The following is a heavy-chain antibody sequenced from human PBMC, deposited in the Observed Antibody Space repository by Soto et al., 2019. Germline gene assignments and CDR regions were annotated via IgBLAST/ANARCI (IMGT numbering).Heavy chain of an antibody. CDR2: IYYSGST. Sequence: SETLSLTCTVSGGSISSYYLSWIRQPPGKGPEWIGYIYYSGSTNYNPSLKSRVTISVDTSKNQFSLRLTSVTAADTAVYYCARGPARGLRLGELSPRFDYWGQGTLVTVYS. D-gene: IGHD3-16*02. CDR3: ARGPARGLRLGELSPRFDY. V-gene: IGHV4-59*01. CDR1: GGSISSYY. J-gene: IGHJ4*02.